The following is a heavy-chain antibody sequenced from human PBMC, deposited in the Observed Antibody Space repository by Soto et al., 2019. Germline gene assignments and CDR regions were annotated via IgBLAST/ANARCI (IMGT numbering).Heavy chain of an antibody. V-gene: IGHV4-39*01. D-gene: IGHD5-12*01. CDR1: ADSISSSSYY. J-gene: IGHJ4*02. CDR2: GHYDGTT. Sequence: QLQLQESGPGLVKPSETLSLTCSVSADSISSSSYYWGWIRQSPGKGLEWIGSGHYDGTTYYNPSLKSRVTISVDTSKSQLSLKLSSVTAADTAVYYCARRRGYIYDHWGQGTLVTVSS. CDR3: ARRRGYIYDH.